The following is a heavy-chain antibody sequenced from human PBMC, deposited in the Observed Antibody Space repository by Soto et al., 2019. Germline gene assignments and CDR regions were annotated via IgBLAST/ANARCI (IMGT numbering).Heavy chain of an antibody. CDR1: GFTFSSYG. CDR2: ISYDGSNK. D-gene: IGHD4-17*01. J-gene: IGHJ4*02. V-gene: IGHV3-30*03. CDR3: ARGNEDYGEAFDY. Sequence: GGSLRLSCAASGFTFSSYGMHWVRQAPGKGLEWVAVISYDGSNKYYADSVKGRFTISRDNSKNTLYLQMNSLRAEDTAVYYCARGNEDYGEAFDYWGQGTLVTVSS.